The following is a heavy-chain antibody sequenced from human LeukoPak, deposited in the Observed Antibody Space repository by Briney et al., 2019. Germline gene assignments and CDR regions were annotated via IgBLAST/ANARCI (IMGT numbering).Heavy chain of an antibody. CDR2: ISGSGGST. D-gene: IGHD6-19*01. J-gene: IGHJ4*02. V-gene: IGHV3-23*01. CDR3: PKVGSSGWTPYDY. CDR1: GFTFSSYA. Sequence: GGSLRLSCAASGFTFSSYAMSWVRQAPGKGLEWVSGISGSGGSTYYADSVKGRFTISRDNSKNTLYLQMNSLRAEDTAVYYCPKVGSSGWTPYDYWGQGTLVTVSS.